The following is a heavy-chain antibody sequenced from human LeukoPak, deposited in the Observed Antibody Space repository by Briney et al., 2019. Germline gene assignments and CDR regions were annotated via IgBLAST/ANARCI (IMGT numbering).Heavy chain of an antibody. D-gene: IGHD3-3*01. CDR2: IRYDGSNK. CDR3: AKDYDFWSGYYLGGYFDY. V-gene: IGHV3-30*02. CDR1: GFTFSSYG. Sequence: QPGGSLRLSCAASGFTFSSYGMHWVRQAPGKGLEWVAFIRYDGSNKYYADSVKGRFTISRDNSKNTLYLQMNSLRAEDTAVYYCAKDYDFWSGYYLGGYFDYWGQGTLVTVSS. J-gene: IGHJ4*02.